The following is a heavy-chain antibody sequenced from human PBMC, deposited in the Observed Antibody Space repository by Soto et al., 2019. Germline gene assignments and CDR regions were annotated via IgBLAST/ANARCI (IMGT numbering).Heavy chain of an antibody. D-gene: IGHD6-13*01. V-gene: IGHV3-33*01. Sequence: GGSLRLSCAASGFTFSSYGMHWVRQDPGKGLELVAVIGYDGSNKYYADSVNGRFTXLRDNSKNTLNLQMKSLRAEXTSVDYCAREGIAAAGTSHFLYYYYGMDFWGQGTTVTVAS. CDR3: AREGIAAAGTSHFLYYYYGMDF. CDR1: GFTFSSYG. CDR2: IGYDGSNK. J-gene: IGHJ6*02.